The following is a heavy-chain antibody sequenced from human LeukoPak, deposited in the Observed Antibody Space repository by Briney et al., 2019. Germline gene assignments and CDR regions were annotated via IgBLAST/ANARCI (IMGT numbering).Heavy chain of an antibody. V-gene: IGHV3-23*01. CDR2: IGGSGGTT. D-gene: IGHD3-3*02. CDR3: ARGGSGAFFYYYYYGMDV. J-gene: IGHJ6*02. CDR1: GSTFSSYA. Sequence: GGSLRLSCAASGSTFSSYAMNWVRQAPGKGLEWVSGIGGSGGTTDYADSVKGRFTISRDNSKNTLYLQMNSLRAEDTAVYYCARGGSGAFFYYYYYGMDVWGQGTTVTVSS.